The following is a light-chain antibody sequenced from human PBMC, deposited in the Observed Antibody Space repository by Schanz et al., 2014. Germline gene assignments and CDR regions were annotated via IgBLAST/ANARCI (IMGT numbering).Light chain of an antibody. CDR2: GAY. CDR3: QDYSSVSRR. J-gene: IGKJ1*01. Sequence: DIQMTQSPSSVSASVGDRVTITCRASQGISTWIAWYQQKPGKAPRLLIFGAYNLQKGVPSRFSGSGSGTDFNLTITSLQPDDFATYYCQDYSSVSRRFGQGTKVEMK. CDR1: QGISTW. V-gene: IGKV1-12*01.